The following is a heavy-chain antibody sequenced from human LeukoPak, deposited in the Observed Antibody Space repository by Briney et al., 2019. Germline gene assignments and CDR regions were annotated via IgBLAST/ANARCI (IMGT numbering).Heavy chain of an antibody. CDR2: ISGSGGST. CDR3: AKAHGGYYDSSGYYY. D-gene: IGHD3-22*01. V-gene: IGHV3-23*01. CDR1: XA. J-gene: IGHJ4*02. Sequence: XAXXXVRQAPGKGLEWVXAISGSGGSTYYADSVKGRFTISRDNSKNTLYLQMNSLRAEDTAVYYCAKAHGGYYDSSGYYYWGQGTLVTVSS.